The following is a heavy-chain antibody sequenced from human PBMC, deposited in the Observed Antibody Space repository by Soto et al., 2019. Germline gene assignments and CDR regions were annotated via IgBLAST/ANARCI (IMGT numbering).Heavy chain of an antibody. D-gene: IGHD6-13*01. Sequence: QVQLVQSGAEVKKPGSSVKVSCKASGGTLSRSAIIWVRQAPGQGLEWMGGISPIFGPAIYAQKFRGRVSIIADESTRTAYMEMSSLRSDDTAVYYCGTGSSWTKVESWGQGTLVTVSS. CDR1: GGTLSRSA. CDR3: GTGSSWTKVES. CDR2: ISPIFGPA. V-gene: IGHV1-69*01. J-gene: IGHJ4*02.